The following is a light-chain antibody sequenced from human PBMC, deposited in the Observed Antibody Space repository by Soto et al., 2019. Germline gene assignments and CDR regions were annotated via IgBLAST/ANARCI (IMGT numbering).Light chain of an antibody. Sequence: QSALTQPASVSGSPGQSITISCTGTSGDIGAYNFVSWYQQHPGKAPKLMLYDVNIRPSGVSNRFSGFKSGNTASLTISGLQAEDEADYYCTSWTTSTAMIFGGGTKLTVL. J-gene: IGLJ2*01. CDR1: SGDIGAYNF. CDR3: TSWTTSTAMI. V-gene: IGLV2-14*03. CDR2: DVN.